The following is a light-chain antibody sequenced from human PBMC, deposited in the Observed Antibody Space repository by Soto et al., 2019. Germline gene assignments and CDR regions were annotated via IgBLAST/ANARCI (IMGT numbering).Light chain of an antibody. V-gene: IGKV3-20*01. J-gene: IGKJ4*01. CDR3: KQYGSSAGT. Sequence: EIVLTQSPGTLSLSPGERATLSCRASQSVSSSYLAWYQQKPGQAPRLLIYGASSRATGIPDRFSGSGSGKDFTLTIGRRKHDDFAVYYCKQYGSSAGTFGGGTKMDIK. CDR2: GAS. CDR1: QSVSSSY.